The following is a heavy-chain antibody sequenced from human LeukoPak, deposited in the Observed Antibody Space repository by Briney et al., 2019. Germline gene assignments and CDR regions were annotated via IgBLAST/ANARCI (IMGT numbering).Heavy chain of an antibody. CDR3: ARDRLGYAQGFDP. Sequence: SVKVSCKASGGTFSSYTISRVRQAPGQGLEWMGRIIPILGIANYAQKFQGRVTITADKSTSTAYMELSSLRSEDTAVYYCARDRLGYAQGFDPWGQGTLVTVSS. CDR1: GGTFSSYT. V-gene: IGHV1-69*04. CDR2: IIPILGIA. D-gene: IGHD5-12*01. J-gene: IGHJ5*02.